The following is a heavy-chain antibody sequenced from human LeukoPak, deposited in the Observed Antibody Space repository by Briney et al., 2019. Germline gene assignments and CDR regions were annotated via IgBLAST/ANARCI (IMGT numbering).Heavy chain of an antibody. CDR3: ARDPPSWGY. CDR2: INPNNGGT. Sequence: GASVKVSCKASGYTFAGYFIHWVRQAYGQGLEWMGCINPNNGGTKYAQKFQGRVTMTRDTSISTAYMELSRLTFDDTAVYYCARDPPSWGYWGQGTQVTVSS. CDR1: GYTFAGYF. J-gene: IGHJ4*02. D-gene: IGHD3-16*01. V-gene: IGHV1-2*02.